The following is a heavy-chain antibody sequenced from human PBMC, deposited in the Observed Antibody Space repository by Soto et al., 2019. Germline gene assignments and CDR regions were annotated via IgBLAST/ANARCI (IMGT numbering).Heavy chain of an antibody. V-gene: IGHV3-7*01. CDR3: VRDCSGASCPLDR. D-gene: IGHD2-2*01. CDR1: GFMFSRYW. Sequence: DVQLVESGGDLVQPGGSLRLSCAASGFMFSRYWMTWVRLSPGKGLEWVASITDDGSEAHYVGSVKGRFTISRDNTKKSLYLQMHGLRVEDTGRYHCVRDCSGASCPLDRWGQGTQVTVSS. J-gene: IGHJ5*02. CDR2: ITDDGSEA.